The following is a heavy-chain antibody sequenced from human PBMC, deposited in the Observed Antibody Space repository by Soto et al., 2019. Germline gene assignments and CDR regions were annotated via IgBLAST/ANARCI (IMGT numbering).Heavy chain of an antibody. J-gene: IGHJ3*01. CDR1: GFSFSSYW. V-gene: IGHV3-74*01. D-gene: IGHD3-9*01. Sequence: EGQLVESGGGLVQPGGSLRLSCADSGFSFSSYWMHWVRQGPGKGLVWVSRINTDGSSTNYADSVKGRFTISRDNAKNTLYLQRNSLRAEDTAVYYCARSPGGYYIDWGQGTMVTVSS. CDR2: INTDGSST. CDR3: ARSPGGYYID.